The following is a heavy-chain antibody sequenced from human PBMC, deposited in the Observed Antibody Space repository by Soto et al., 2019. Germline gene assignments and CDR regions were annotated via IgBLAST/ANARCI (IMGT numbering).Heavy chain of an antibody. J-gene: IGHJ4*02. CDR1: GGSFSGYY. V-gene: IGHV4-31*11. Sequence: SETLSLTCAVYGGSFSGYYWSWIRQHPGKGLEWIGYIYYSGSTYYNPSLKSRVTISVDTSKNQFSLKLTSVTAADTAVYYCARVRGGGPFDDWGQGTLVTVSS. D-gene: IGHD1-26*01. CDR2: IYYSGST. CDR3: ARVRGGGPFDD.